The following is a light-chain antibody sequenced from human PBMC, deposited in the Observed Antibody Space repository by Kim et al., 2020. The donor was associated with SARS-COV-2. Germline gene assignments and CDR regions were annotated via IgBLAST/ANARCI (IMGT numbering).Light chain of an antibody. V-gene: IGLV2-14*04. CDR1: NSDVGCYNY. CDR2: DVT. J-gene: IGLJ3*02. CDR3: SSYTSSTTRV. Sequence: GQSITNSCTGTNSDVGCYNYVSWYQQLPDKVPKVIIYDVTKRPSGVSNRFSGSKSGNTASLSISGLQAEDEADYYCSSYTSSTTRVFGGGTQLTVL.